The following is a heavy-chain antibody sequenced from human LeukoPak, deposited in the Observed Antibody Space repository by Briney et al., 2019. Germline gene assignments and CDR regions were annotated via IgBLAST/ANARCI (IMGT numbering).Heavy chain of an antibody. J-gene: IGHJ4*02. D-gene: IGHD5-18*01. V-gene: IGHV1-46*01. CDR1: GYTFTSYY. Sequence: ASVKVSCKASGYTFTSYYMHWVRQAPGQGLEWMGIINPSGGSTRYAQKFQGRVTMTRDTSTSTVYMELSSLRYEDTAVYYCASSNPEYSYGTDYWGQGTLVTVSS. CDR3: ASSNPEYSYGTDY. CDR2: INPSGGST.